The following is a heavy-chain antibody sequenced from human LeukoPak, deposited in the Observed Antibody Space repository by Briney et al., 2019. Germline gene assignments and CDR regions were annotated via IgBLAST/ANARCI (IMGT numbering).Heavy chain of an antibody. V-gene: IGHV3-15*01. CDR2: IKTETDGETT. J-gene: IGHJ4*02. Sequence: GGSLRLSCAASGFPFTNAWMTWVRQAPGKGLEWIGRIKTETDGETTDCAAPVKGRFTLSRDDSRNTVDLQMNSLKTEDTAVYYCATSLRITALDSWGQGTLVTVSS. CDR1: GFPFTNAW. CDR3: ATSLRITALDS. D-gene: IGHD3-16*01.